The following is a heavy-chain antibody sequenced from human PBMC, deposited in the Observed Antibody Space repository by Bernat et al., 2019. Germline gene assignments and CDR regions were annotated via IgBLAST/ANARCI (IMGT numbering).Heavy chain of an antibody. Sequence: QVQLVESGGGVVQPGRSLRLSCAASGFTFSSYAIHWVRQSPGKGLEWVAVISYDGSNKYYADSVKGRFTISRDNSKNTLYLQMNSLRAEDTAVYYCARDNVRGDQLASGFDAFDIWGQGTMVTVSS. J-gene: IGHJ3*02. D-gene: IGHD6-6*01. V-gene: IGHV3-30-3*01. CDR2: ISYDGSNK. CDR1: GFTFSSYA. CDR3: ARDNVRGDQLASGFDAFDI.